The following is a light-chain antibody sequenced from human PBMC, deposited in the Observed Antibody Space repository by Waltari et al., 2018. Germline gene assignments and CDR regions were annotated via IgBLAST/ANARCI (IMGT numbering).Light chain of an antibody. CDR3: QQYNSYLLT. V-gene: IGKV1-5*03. CDR1: QSISSW. Sequence: DIQMTQSPSTLSASVGDRVTITCRASQSISSWLAWYQQKPGKAPKLLIYKASSLESGVPSRFSGSGSGTEFSLTISSLQPDDFATYYCQQYNSYLLTFGGGTKVEIK. CDR2: KAS. J-gene: IGKJ4*01.